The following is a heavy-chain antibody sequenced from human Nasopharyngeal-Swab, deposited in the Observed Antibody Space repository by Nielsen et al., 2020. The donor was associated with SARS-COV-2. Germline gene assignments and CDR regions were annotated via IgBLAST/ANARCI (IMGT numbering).Heavy chain of an antibody. D-gene: IGHD3-22*01. CDR1: GFTFDDYA. V-gene: IGHV3-9*01. Sequence: SLKISCAASGFTFDDYAMHWVRQAPGKGLEWVSGISWNSGSIGYADSVKGRFTISRDNAKNSLYLQMNSLRAEDTALYYCAKEYYYDSSGYAFDIWGQGTMVTVSS. CDR2: ISWNSGSI. J-gene: IGHJ3*02. CDR3: AKEYYYDSSGYAFDI.